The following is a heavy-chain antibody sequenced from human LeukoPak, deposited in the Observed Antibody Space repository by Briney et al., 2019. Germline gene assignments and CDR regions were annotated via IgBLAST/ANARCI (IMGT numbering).Heavy chain of an antibody. J-gene: IGHJ3*02. CDR2: INHSGST. Sequence: PSETLSLTCGVSGFSINRGYYWGWIRQPPGKGLEWIGEINHSGSTNYNPSLKSRVTISVDTSKNQFSLKLSSVTAADTAVYYCARGSREWELLFAFDIWGQETMVTVSS. D-gene: IGHD1-26*01. V-gene: IGHV4-38-2*01. CDR1: GFSINRGYY. CDR3: ARGSREWELLFAFDI.